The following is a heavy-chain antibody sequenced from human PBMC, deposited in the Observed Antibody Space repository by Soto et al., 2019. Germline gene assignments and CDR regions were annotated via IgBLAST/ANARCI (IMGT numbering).Heavy chain of an antibody. CDR2: ISWHSAPK. D-gene: IGHD2-8*01. V-gene: IGHV3-9*01. CDR1: GFTFDDHA. J-gene: IGHJ5*02. CDR3: ARRMGAGSVFWFDP. Sequence: EVHLVESGGGLVQPGRSLRLSCEGSGFTFDDHALHWVRQRPGKGLEWVSGISWHSAPKDYADSVRGRFCISRDNIKSRVLRDMKRRRPEDTAVYVCARRMGAGSVFWFDPGGPGTRVTVSS.